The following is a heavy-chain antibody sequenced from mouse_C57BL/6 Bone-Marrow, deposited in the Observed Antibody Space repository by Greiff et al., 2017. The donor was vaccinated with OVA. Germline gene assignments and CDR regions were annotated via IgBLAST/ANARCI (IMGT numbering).Heavy chain of an antibody. CDR3: TRNGSSYQYFDV. CDR2: IDPETGGT. CDR1: GYTFTDYE. V-gene: IGHV1-15*01. J-gene: IGHJ1*03. D-gene: IGHD1-1*01. Sequence: VQLQQSGAELVRPGASVTLSCKASGYTFTDYEMHWVKQTPVHGLEWIGAIDPETGGTAYNQKFKGKAILTADKSSSTAYMELRSLASEDSAVYYCTRNGSSYQYFDVWGTGTTVTVSS.